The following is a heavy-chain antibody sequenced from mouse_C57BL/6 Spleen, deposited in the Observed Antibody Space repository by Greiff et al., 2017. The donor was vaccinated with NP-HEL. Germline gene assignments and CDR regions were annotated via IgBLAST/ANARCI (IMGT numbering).Heavy chain of an antibody. CDR2: IYPGDGDT. V-gene: IGHV1-82*01. D-gene: IGHD1-1*01. CDR3: AGWRGSGYWYFDD. J-gene: IGHJ1*03. Sequence: QVQLQQSGPELVKPGASVKISCKASGYAFSSSWMNWVKQRPGKGLEWIGRIYPGDGDTNYNGKFKGKATLTADTSSSTAYMQLSGLTSEDSAVYFCAGWRGSGYWYFDDWGTGTTVTVSS. CDR1: GYAFSSSW.